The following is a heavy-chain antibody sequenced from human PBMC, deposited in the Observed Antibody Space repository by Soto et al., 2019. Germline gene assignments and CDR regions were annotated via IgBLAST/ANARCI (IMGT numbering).Heavy chain of an antibody. Sequence: GGSLRLSCAASGFTFSTYWVAWVRQAPGKGLEWVANINQDGSEKYYVDPVKGRFTISRDNAKNSLYLQMNSLRAEDTAVYYCARAFPPFGELLYGMDVWDQGTTVTVSS. J-gene: IGHJ6*02. CDR1: GFTFSTYW. CDR3: ARAFPPFGELLYGMDV. D-gene: IGHD3-10*01. V-gene: IGHV3-7*01. CDR2: INQDGSEK.